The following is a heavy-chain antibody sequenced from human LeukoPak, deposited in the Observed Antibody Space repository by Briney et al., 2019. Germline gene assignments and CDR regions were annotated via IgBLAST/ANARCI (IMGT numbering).Heavy chain of an antibody. J-gene: IGHJ6*02. D-gene: IGHD1-26*01. CDR1: GGSVSSGSYY. Sequence: SETLSLTCTVSGGSVSSGSYYWSWIRQPPGKGLEWIGYIYYSGSTNYNPSLKSRVTISIDTSKNQFSLKLSSVTAADTAVYYCARDSHIVGASYYYGMDVWGQGTTVTASS. V-gene: IGHV4-61*01. CDR3: ARDSHIVGASYYYGMDV. CDR2: IYYSGST.